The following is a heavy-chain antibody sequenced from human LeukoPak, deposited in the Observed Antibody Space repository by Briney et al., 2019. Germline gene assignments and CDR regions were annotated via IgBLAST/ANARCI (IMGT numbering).Heavy chain of an antibody. J-gene: IGHJ4*02. D-gene: IGHD3-22*01. CDR3: AKDSTITMIVVVTTNFDY. CDR2: ISGSGGST. Sequence: GGSLRLSCAASGFTFSSYGMSWVRQAPGKGLEWVSAISGSGGSTYYADSVKGRFTISRDNSKNTLYLQMNSLRAEDTAVYYCAKDSTITMIVVVTTNFDYWGQGTLVTVSS. CDR1: GFTFSSYG. V-gene: IGHV3-23*01.